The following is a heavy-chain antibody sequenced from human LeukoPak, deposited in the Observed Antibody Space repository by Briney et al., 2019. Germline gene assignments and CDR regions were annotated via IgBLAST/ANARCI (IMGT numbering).Heavy chain of an antibody. V-gene: IGHV1-8*01. D-gene: IGHD3-3*01. J-gene: IGHJ4*02. CDR3: ARDFLRRGYDFWSGYYDY. CDR2: MNPNNGNT. Sequence: ASVKVSCKASGYTFTSYDINWVRQGTGQGLEWMGWMNPNNGNTGYAQKFQGRVTMTRSISISTAYMELSSLRAEDTAVYYCARDFLRRGYDFWSGYYDYWGQGTLITVSS. CDR1: GYTFTSYD.